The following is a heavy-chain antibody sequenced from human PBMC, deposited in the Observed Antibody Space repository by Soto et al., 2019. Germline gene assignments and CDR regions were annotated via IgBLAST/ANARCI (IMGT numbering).Heavy chain of an antibody. V-gene: IGHV3-30*18. CDR1: GFTFSSYG. CDR3: VKESGYSYGYGAFDI. CDR2: ISYDGSNK. D-gene: IGHD5-18*01. J-gene: IGHJ3*02. Sequence: QVQLVESGGGVVQPGRSLRLSCAASGFTFSSYGMHWVRQAPGKGLEWVAVISYDGSNKYYAESVKGRLTISRDNSKNTLYLQMNSLRAEDTAVYYCVKESGYSYGYGAFDIWGQGTMVTVSS.